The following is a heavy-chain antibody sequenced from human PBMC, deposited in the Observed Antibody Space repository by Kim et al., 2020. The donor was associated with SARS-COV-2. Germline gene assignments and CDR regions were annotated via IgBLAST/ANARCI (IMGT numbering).Heavy chain of an antibody. CDR2: ISGSGGCT. V-gene: IGHV3-23*01. Sequence: GGSLRLSCAASGFTFSSYAMSWVRQAPGKGLEWVSAISGSGGCTYYADSVKGRFTISRDNSKNTLYLQMNSLRAEDTAVYYCAKDIYYYGSGLNYYYYYGMDVWGQGATGTVSS. CDR3: AKDIYYYGSGLNYYYYYGMDV. J-gene: IGHJ6*02. D-gene: IGHD3-10*01. CDR1: GFTFSSYA.